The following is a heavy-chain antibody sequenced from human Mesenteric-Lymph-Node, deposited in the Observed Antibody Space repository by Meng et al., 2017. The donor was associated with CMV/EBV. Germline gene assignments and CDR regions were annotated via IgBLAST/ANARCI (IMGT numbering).Heavy chain of an antibody. CDR2: INDSGNT. V-gene: IGHV4-34*01. CDR3: ARGLYCTGTSCYLGSAYFQH. J-gene: IGHJ1*01. Sequence: SFTGYYWSWIRQPPGKGLEWIGEINDSGNTRYNPSLKSRLTTSVETSKNQFSLKLSSVTAADTAVYYCARGLYCTGTSCYLGSAYFQHWGQGTLVTVSS. D-gene: IGHD2-2*01. CDR1: SFTGYY.